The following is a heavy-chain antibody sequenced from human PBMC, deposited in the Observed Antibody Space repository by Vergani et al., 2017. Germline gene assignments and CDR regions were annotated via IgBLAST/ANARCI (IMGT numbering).Heavy chain of an antibody. CDR1: GGTFSSYT. J-gene: IGHJ5*02. V-gene: IGHV1-69*02. CDR3: ASGDVDWSSTSCYIDFWFDP. CDR2: IIPILGIA. D-gene: IGHD2-2*02. Sequence: QVQLVQSGAEVKKPGSSVTVSCKASGGTFSSYTISWVRQAPGQGREWMGRIIPILGIANYAQKFQGRVTITADKSTSTAYMELSSLRSEDTAVYYCASGDVDWSSTSCYIDFWFDPWRQGPLVTVSS.